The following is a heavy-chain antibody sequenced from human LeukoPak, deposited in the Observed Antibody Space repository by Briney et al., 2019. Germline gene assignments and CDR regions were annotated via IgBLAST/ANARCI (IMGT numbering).Heavy chain of an antibody. J-gene: IGHJ4*02. V-gene: IGHV3-21*01. D-gene: IGHD2-15*01. Sequence: GGSLGLSCAASGFTFSSYSMNWVRQAPGKGLEWVSSISSSSSYIYYADSVKGRFTISRDNAKNSLYLQMNSLRAEDTAVYYCASLGKGGSSGYWGQGTLVTVSS. CDR2: ISSSSSYI. CDR1: GFTFSSYS. CDR3: ASLGKGGSSGY.